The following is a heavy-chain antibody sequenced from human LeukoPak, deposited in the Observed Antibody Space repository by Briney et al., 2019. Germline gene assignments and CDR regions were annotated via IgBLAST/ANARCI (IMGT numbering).Heavy chain of an antibody. J-gene: IGHJ4*02. CDR1: GFTFSNYA. V-gene: IGHV3-23*01. CDR3: ANGWSPDY. Sequence: GGSLRLSCAASGFTFSNYAMSWIRQAPGKGLEWVSSISGSGISTYYADSVKGRFTISRDNSKNTLYLQMNSLRAEDTAVYHCANGWSPDYWGRGTLVTVSS. CDR2: ISGSGIST. D-gene: IGHD2-15*01.